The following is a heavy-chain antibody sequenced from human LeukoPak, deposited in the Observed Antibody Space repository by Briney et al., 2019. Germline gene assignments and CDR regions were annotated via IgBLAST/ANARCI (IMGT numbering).Heavy chain of an antibody. J-gene: IGHJ4*02. CDR1: GYTFTSYG. CDR3: GRNYYDSSGYYYVFRTGFDY. D-gene: IGHD3-22*01. Sequence: ASVKVSCKASGYTFTSYGISWVRQAPGQGLEWMGWISAYNGNTNYAQKLQGRVTVTTDTSTSTAYMELRSLRSDDTAVYYCGRNYYDSSGYYYVFRTGFDYWGQGTLVTVSS. V-gene: IGHV1-18*01. CDR2: ISAYNGNT.